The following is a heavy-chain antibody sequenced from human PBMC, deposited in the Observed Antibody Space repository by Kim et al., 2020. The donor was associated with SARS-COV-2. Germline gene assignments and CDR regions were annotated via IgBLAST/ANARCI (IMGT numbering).Heavy chain of an antibody. Sequence: GGSLRLSCAASGFTVSSNYMSWVRQAPGKGLEWVSVIYSGGSTYYAASVKGRFTISRDNSKNTLYLQMNSLRAEDTAVYDWARDKERDYYGMDVWGQGTPVTVSS. CDR2: IYSGGST. CDR3: ARDKERDYYGMDV. J-gene: IGHJ6*02. V-gene: IGHV3-53*01. CDR1: GFTVSSNY.